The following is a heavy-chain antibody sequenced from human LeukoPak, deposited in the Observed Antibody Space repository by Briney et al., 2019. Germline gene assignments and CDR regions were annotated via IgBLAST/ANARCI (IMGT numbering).Heavy chain of an antibody. CDR1: GFSVSGIY. CDR2: IYSGDNT. V-gene: IGHV3-66*01. D-gene: IGHD6-13*01. CDR3: ARYSGSSWYALSQRWFDL. J-gene: IGHJ5*02. Sequence: GGSLTLSCAPSGFSVSGIYMNCVPRAPGKGLEWVSVIYSGDNTDYADSAKGRYTVSRDNYKNTVSLQINTLRAADTAVYYSARYSGSSWYALSQRWFDLWGQGTLVTVSS.